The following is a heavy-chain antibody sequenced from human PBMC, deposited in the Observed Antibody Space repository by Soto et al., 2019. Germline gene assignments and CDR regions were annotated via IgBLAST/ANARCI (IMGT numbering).Heavy chain of an antibody. CDR2: ISWNSHSI. J-gene: IGHJ4*02. Sequence: EVQLVESGGGLVQPGRSLRLSCAASGFNFDDYAMHWVRQAPGKGLEWVSGISWNSHSIGYADSVKGRFTISRDDAKNSLFLQMNSLRAEDTALYYCAKDFGGSGCYYRGGIDYWGQGTLVTVSS. D-gene: IGHD3-10*01. CDR3: AKDFGGSGCYYRGGIDY. CDR1: GFNFDDYA. V-gene: IGHV3-9*01.